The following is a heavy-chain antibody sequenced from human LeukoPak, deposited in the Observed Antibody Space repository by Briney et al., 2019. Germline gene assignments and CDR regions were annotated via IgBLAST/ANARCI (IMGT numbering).Heavy chain of an antibody. D-gene: IGHD3-10*01. CDR3: VRGGEY. V-gene: IGHV3-48*03. CDR1: GFTFSSYE. Sequence: GGSLRLSCAASGFTFSSYEMNWVRQAPGKGLEWVSYISSSGSTRYYADSVKGRFTISRDNAKNSLYLQVNSLRAEDTAIYYCVRGGEYWGQGTLVIVSS. J-gene: IGHJ4*02. CDR2: ISSSGSTR.